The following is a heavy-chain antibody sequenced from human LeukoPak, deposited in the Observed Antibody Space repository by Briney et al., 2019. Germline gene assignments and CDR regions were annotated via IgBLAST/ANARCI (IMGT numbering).Heavy chain of an antibody. Sequence: PGRSLRLSCAASGFTFSSYAMHWVRQAPGKGLEWVAVISYDGSNKYYADSVKGRFTISRDNSKNTLYLQMNSLRAEDTAVYYCAKDRIAARHYYYYGMDVWGQGTTVTVSS. V-gene: IGHV3-30*04. CDR1: GFTFSSYA. CDR3: AKDRIAARHYYYYGMDV. J-gene: IGHJ6*02. CDR2: ISYDGSNK. D-gene: IGHD6-6*01.